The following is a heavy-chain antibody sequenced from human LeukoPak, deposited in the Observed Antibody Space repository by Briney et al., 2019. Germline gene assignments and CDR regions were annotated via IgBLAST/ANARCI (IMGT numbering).Heavy chain of an antibody. CDR1: GFTFSSYA. D-gene: IGHD1-7*01. CDR3: ARESRNYKFDY. J-gene: IGHJ4*02. Sequence: GGSLRLSCAASGFTFSSYAMHWVRQAPGKGLEWVAAISYDGSNKYYADSVKGRFTISRDNSKNTLYLQMNSLRAEDTAVYYCARESRNYKFDYWGQGTLVTVSS. CDR2: ISYDGSNK. V-gene: IGHV3-30-3*01.